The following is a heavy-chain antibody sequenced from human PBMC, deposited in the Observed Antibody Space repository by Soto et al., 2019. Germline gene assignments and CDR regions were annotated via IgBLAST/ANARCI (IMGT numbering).Heavy chain of an antibody. D-gene: IGHD3-22*01. J-gene: IGHJ5*02. V-gene: IGHV1-3*05. CDR2: INGGNGDT. CDR1: GYTFTNYA. Sequence: VQLVQSGAEEKKPGASVKVSCNASGYTFTNYAMHWVRQAPGQSLEWMGWINGGNGDTKYSQKFQERITITRDTSASTAYMELSSLRSGDSAVYYGAPAVIVATGALTWFEPWGQGTLVTVSS. CDR3: APAVIVATGALTWFEP.